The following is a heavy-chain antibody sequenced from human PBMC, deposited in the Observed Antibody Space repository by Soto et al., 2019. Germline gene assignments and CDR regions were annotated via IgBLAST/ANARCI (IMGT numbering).Heavy chain of an antibody. Sequence: GVSLRLSCAASGFPFSSYAISWVRQAPGKRLEWVAASTGAGGSTYKVDSEKGRFTISRDNSKKTVYLQLDGLRAEDTAIYYCAKGHSDYQGDYNYYGMDVWGQGTTVTVSS. D-gene: IGHD4-4*01. CDR2: STGAGGST. CDR1: GFPFSSYA. CDR3: AKGHSDYQGDYNYYGMDV. V-gene: IGHV3-23*01. J-gene: IGHJ6*02.